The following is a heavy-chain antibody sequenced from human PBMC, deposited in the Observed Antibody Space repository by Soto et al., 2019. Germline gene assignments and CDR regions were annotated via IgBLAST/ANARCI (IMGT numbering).Heavy chain of an antibody. CDR1: GYTFTNYG. CDR3: AREGQAPYYYYGMDV. CDR2: ISGYNGNT. V-gene: IGHV1-18*01. Sequence: QVQVVQSGDEVKKPGASVKVSCKASGYTFTNYGFSWVRQAPGQGLEWMGWISGYNGNTKYAEKFQGRVTMTTDTATSTADMALRSLRSDDTAVYYCAREGQAPYYYYGMDVWGQGTAVTVSS. J-gene: IGHJ6*02.